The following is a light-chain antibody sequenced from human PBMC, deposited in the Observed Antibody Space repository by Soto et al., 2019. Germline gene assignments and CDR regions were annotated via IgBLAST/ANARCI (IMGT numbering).Light chain of an antibody. CDR3: QHYSNWPRT. CDR1: QSVSSN. Sequence: VSXGERATLSCRASQSVSSNLAWYQQKPGQAPRLLIYGASTRATGXPARFSGSGSGTDFTLTISSLQYEDCAVYYCQHYSNWPRTFGQGTKVEIK. J-gene: IGKJ1*01. CDR2: GAS. V-gene: IGKV3-15*01.